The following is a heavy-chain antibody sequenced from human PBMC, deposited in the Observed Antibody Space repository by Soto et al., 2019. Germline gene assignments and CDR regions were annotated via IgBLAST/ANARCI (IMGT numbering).Heavy chain of an antibody. CDR1: GFTFSSYP. Sequence: QVQLVESGGGVVQPGRSLRLSCAASGFTFSSYPMHWVRQAPGKGPEWVAVISVNGNNIHYGDSVKGRFTISRDNSKNALYLQMRRLRVENTAVYYWARSESSGWHWCDHWGQGTLVTVSS. J-gene: IGHJ5*02. CDR2: ISVNGNNI. V-gene: IGHV3-30-3*01. CDR3: ARSESSGWHWCDH. D-gene: IGHD6-25*01.